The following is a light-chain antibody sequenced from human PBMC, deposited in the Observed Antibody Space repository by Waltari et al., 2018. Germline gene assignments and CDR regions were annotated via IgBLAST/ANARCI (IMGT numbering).Light chain of an antibody. J-gene: IGKJ1*01. V-gene: IGKV1-5*03. CDR3: QQYKTSPWT. Sequence: IQVTQSPSTLCASVGDRVTIACRASESLSIWLACFQQTPGKAPKLLIYEAATLESAVPSRFSGSASGTEFTLTISSLQPDDLATYYCQQYKTSPWTFGRGTKVEIE. CDR2: EAA. CDR1: ESLSIW.